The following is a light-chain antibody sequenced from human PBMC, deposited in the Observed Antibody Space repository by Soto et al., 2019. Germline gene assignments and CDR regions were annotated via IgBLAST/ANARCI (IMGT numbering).Light chain of an antibody. CDR3: SSYRDTSTLYV. CDR1: SSDVDGYNY. V-gene: IGLV2-14*03. CDR2: DVT. Sequence: QSALTQPASVSGSPGQSITISCTGTSSDVDGYNYVSWYQQHPDMAPKLIIYDVTFRPSGVSSRFSGSKSGNTASLTISGLQAEDEADYFCSSYRDTSTLYVFGTGTKLTVL. J-gene: IGLJ1*01.